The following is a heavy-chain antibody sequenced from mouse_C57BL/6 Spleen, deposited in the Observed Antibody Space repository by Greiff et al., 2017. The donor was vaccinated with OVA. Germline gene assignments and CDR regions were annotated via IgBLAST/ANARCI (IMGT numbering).Heavy chain of an antibody. CDR3: ARGHLGLSDAMDY. CDR2: IDPSDSYT. CDR1: GYTFTSYW. Sequence: QVQLQQPGAELVKPGASVKLSCKASGYTFTSYWMQWVKQRPGQGLEWIGEIDPSDSYTNYNQKFKGKATLTVDTSSSTAYMQLSSLTSEDSAVYYCARGHLGLSDAMDYWGQGTSVTVSS. V-gene: IGHV1-50*01. D-gene: IGHD3-1*01. J-gene: IGHJ4*01.